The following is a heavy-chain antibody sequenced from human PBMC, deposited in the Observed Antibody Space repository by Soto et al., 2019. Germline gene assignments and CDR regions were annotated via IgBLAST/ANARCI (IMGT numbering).Heavy chain of an antibody. CDR3: AKVPSPHHPWYFDL. Sequence: EVQLLESGGGLVQPGGSLRLSCEASGFTFSSNGMAWVRQPPGKGLEWVSVIYANGGTTYYADSVRGRFTISRDNPKHTLYLQLNSLRAEDMAIYYCAKVPSPHHPWYFDLWGRGTLVPVSS. V-gene: IGHV3-23*01. CDR1: GFTFSSNG. J-gene: IGHJ2*01. CDR2: IYANGGTT.